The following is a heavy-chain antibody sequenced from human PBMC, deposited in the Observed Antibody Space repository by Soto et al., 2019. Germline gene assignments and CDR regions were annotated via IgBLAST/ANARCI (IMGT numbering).Heavy chain of an antibody. Sequence: GASVKVSCKASGYTFTSYDINWVRQATGQGLEWMGWMNPNSGNTGYAQKFQGRVTMTRNTSISTAYMELSSLRSEDTAVYYCARARILNYYGSGSYSSPTPQYGMDVWGQGTTVTVS. CDR2: MNPNSGNT. CDR1: GYTFTSYD. D-gene: IGHD3-10*01. J-gene: IGHJ6*02. V-gene: IGHV1-8*01. CDR3: ARARILNYYGSGSYSSPTPQYGMDV.